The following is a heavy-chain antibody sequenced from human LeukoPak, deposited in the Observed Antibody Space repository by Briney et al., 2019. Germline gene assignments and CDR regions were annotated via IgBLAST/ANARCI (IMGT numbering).Heavy chain of an antibody. D-gene: IGHD3-22*01. CDR2: IYYSGST. CDR3: ASGYYRFDY. V-gene: IGHV4-39*01. Sequence: TSETLSPTCTVSGGSISSSSYYWGWIRQPPGKGLEWIGSIYYSGSTYYNPSLKSRVTISVDTSKNQFSLKLSSVTAADTAVYYCASGYYRFDYWGQGTLVTVSS. J-gene: IGHJ4*02. CDR1: GGSISSSSYY.